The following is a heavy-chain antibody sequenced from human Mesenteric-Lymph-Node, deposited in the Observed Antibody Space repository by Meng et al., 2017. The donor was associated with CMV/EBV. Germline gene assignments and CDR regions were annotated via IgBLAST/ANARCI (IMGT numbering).Heavy chain of an antibody. J-gene: IGHJ4*02. CDR3: VKMAFGELAHFDY. D-gene: IGHD3-10*01. CDR1: GFTFSNFA. Sequence: GESLKISCAASGFTFSNFAMTWVRHIPGRGLEAVSSISDGGDRTYYVGSAKGRFTISRDNSKSTVYLQMNSLRADDTAVYYCVKMAFGELAHFDYWGQGTLVTVSS. V-gene: IGHV3-23*01. CDR2: ISDGGDRT.